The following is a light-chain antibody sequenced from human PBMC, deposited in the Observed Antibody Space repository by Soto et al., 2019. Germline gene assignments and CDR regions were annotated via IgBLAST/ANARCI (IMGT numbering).Light chain of an antibody. CDR2: DAS. CDR3: QQRTDRPPWT. CDR1: QSIALA. Sequence: EIVLTQSPATLSLSPGERATLSCRAGQSIALAIAWYQHKPGQAPRLLIFDASQRATGIPARFRGSGSGTDFTLSISSLEPEDFAVYYCQQRTDRPPWTFGQGTKVESK. V-gene: IGKV3-11*01. J-gene: IGKJ1*01.